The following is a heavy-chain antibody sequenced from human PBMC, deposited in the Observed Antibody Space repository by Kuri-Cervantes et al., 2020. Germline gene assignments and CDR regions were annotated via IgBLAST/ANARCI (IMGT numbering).Heavy chain of an antibody. CDR3: VRAYSSYVYGMDV. CDR1: GYTFTSYG. CDR2: MNPNSGNT. J-gene: IGHJ6*02. Sequence: ASVKVSCKASGYTFTSYGISWVRQAPGQGLEWMGWMNPNSGNTGYAQKFQGRVTMTRNTSISTAYMELSSLRSEDTAVYYCVRAYSSYVYGMDVWGQGTTVTVSS. V-gene: IGHV1-8*02. D-gene: IGHD4-11*01.